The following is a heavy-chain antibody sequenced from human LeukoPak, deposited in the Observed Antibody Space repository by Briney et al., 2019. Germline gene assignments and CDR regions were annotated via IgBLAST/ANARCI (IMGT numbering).Heavy chain of an antibody. J-gene: IGHJ4*02. CDR3: ARVGPRGDSDY. CDR1: GGSISSGDYY. V-gene: IGHV4-30-4*08. D-gene: IGHD3-10*01. Sequence: SQTLSLTCTVSGGSISSGDYYWSWIRQPPGKGLEWIGYIYYSGSTYYNPSLKSRVTISVDTSKNQFSLKLTSVTAADTAVYYCARVGPRGDSDYWGQGTLVTVSS. CDR2: IYYSGST.